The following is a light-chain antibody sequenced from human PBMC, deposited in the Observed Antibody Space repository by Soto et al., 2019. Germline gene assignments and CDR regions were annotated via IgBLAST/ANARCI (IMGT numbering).Light chain of an antibody. J-gene: IGKJ1*01. CDR2: DVS. Sequence: IQMTQSPSTQSASFGDRVTITCRASQNVDKKVAWYQQKPGKAPKLLIFDVSTLQTGVPSRFSGSGSGTEFSLSINSLQPDDVATYYCQQYDLFWTFGQGTRVQSK. CDR1: QNVDKK. CDR3: QQYDLFWT. V-gene: IGKV1-5*01.